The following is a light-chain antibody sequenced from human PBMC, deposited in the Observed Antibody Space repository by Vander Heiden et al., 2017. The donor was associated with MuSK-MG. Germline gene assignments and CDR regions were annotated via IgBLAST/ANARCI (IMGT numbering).Light chain of an antibody. Sequence: EIVLTQSPGTLSLSPGERATLSCRASQSVSSSYLAWYQQKPGQAPRFLIYGASSRATGIPDRFSGSGSGTDFTLTISRLEPEDFAVYYCQQDGSSPGTFGQGTKVEIK. CDR1: QSVSSSY. V-gene: IGKV3-20*01. J-gene: IGKJ1*01. CDR3: QQDGSSPGT. CDR2: GAS.